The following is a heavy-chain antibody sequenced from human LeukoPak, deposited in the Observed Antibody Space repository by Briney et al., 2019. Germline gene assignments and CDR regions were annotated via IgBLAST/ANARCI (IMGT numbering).Heavy chain of an antibody. V-gene: IGHV3-33*08. CDR1: GFTFSSYG. D-gene: IGHD6-19*01. J-gene: IGHJ4*02. Sequence: PGGSLRLSCAASGFTFSSYGMHWVRQAPGKGLEWVAVIWYDGSNKNYADSVKGRFTISRDNSKNTLYLQMNSLRAEDTAVYYCARDDQQWLARAAPPRYWGQGTLVTVSS. CDR2: IWYDGSNK. CDR3: ARDDQQWLARAAPPRY.